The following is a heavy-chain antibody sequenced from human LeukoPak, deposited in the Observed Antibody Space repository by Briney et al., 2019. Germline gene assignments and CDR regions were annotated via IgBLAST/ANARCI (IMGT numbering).Heavy chain of an antibody. V-gene: IGHV3-15*01. J-gene: IGHJ4*02. CDR1: GFTFSNAW. CDR2: IKSKTDGGTT. D-gene: IGHD6-19*01. CDR3: TTVDQNPYSSGWYFDY. Sequence: GGSLRLTCAASGFTFSNAWLSWVRLSPGKGLDWFGRIKSKTDGGTTDYAAPVKGRFTISRDDPKNTLYLQMNSLKTEDTAVYYCTTVDQNPYSSGWYFDYWGQGTLVTVSS.